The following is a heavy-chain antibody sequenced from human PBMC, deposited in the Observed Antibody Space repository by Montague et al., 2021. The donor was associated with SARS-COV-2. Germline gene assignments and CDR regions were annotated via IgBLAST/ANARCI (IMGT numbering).Heavy chain of an antibody. D-gene: IGHD5-12*01. CDR2: IHGGESGT. J-gene: IGHJ4*02. V-gene: IGHV3-23*03. CDR1: GSTFSTLA. CDR3: VKVSPTTYYFDF. Sequence: SLRLSCAASGSTFSTLAMSWVRQAPGKGLEWVSFIHGGESGTYYADSMKGRFTISRDNSKNTLYLQMNSLGAEDTAVYYCVKVSPTTYYFDFWGQGTLVTVSS.